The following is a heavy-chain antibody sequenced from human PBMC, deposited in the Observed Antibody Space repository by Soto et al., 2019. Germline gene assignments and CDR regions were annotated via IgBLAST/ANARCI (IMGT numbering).Heavy chain of an antibody. CDR2: IAYDGSNA. CDR1: GFTFRNHA. D-gene: IGHD2-15*01. V-gene: IGHV3-30-3*01. Sequence: QVQLVESGGGVVQPGGSLRLSCAASGFTFRNHAMHWVRQAPGKGLECLAVIAYDGSNAFYRDSVKGQFTVSRDNSKNTLYLHMDSLRFEDTGVYYCARGDREDILVVVGVRPGEYGVDIWGQGTTVTVSS. J-gene: IGHJ6*02. CDR3: ARGDREDILVVVGVRPGEYGVDI.